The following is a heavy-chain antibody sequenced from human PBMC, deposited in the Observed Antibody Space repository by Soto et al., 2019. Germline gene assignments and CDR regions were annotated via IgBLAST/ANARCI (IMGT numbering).Heavy chain of an antibody. J-gene: IGHJ3*02. Sequence: SETLSLTCTVSGGSISSSSYYWGWIRQPPGKGLEWIGSIYYSGSTYYNQSLKSRVTISVDTSKNQFSLKLSSVTAADTAVYYCARLKALGSRILRYFDRASSDPFDIWGQGTMVTVSS. V-gene: IGHV4-39*01. CDR1: GGSISSSSYY. CDR3: ARLKALGSRILRYFDRASSDPFDI. CDR2: IYYSGST. D-gene: IGHD3-9*01.